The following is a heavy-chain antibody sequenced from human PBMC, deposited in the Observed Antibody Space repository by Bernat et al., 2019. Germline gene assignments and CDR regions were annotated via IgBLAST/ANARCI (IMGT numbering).Heavy chain of an antibody. J-gene: IGHJ5*02. V-gene: IGHV3-9*01. D-gene: IGHD3-3*01. Sequence: EVQLVESGGGLVKPGRSLRLSCAASGFTFDDYAMHWVRQAPGKGLEWVSGISWNSGTIGYAESVKGRFTSSRDNAKNSLHLQINSLRAEDTALYYCVKDVNDFWSGYSRFDPWGQGTLASVSS. CDR1: GFTFDDYA. CDR3: VKDVNDFWSGYSRFDP. CDR2: ISWNSGTI.